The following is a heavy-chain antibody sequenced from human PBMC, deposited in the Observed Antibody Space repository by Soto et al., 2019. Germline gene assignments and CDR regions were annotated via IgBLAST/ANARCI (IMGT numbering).Heavy chain of an antibody. V-gene: IGHV6-1*01. CDR1: GDSVSGNSAA. Sequence: SQTLSLTCVISGDSVSGNSAAWNWIRQSPSRGLEWLGRTYYRSKWYNDYAVSVRSRITINPDTSRNQFSLQLNSVTPEDTAVYYCARVRGRDRYYYYGMDVWGLGTTVTV. D-gene: IGHD2-21*02. CDR2: TYYRSKWYN. CDR3: ARVRGRDRYYYYGMDV. J-gene: IGHJ6*02.